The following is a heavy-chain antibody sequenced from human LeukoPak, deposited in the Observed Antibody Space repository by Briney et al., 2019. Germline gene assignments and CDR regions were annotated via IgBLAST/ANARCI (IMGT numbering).Heavy chain of an antibody. D-gene: IGHD3-3*01. V-gene: IGHV3-23*01. CDR3: AKHTSYYYYYMDV. J-gene: IGHJ6*03. CDR2: ISGSGGST. Sequence: GGSLRLSCAASGVTFSSYAMSWVRQAPGKGLEWVSTISGSGGSTYYADSVKGQFTISRDNSKNTLYLQMNSLRAADTAVYYCAKHTSYYYYYMDVWGKGTTVTVSS. CDR1: GVTFSSYA.